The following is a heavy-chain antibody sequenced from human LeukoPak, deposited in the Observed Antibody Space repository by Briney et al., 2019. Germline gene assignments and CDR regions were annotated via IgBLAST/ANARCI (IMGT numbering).Heavy chain of an antibody. V-gene: IGHV3-33*05. Sequence: GGSLRLSCAASAFTFSSYGMHWVRQAPGKGLEWVAGISYDGSKKYYADSVKGRFTISRDNSKDTLYLQMDSLRAEDTAVYYCARVRGACSGGTCYADYWGQGDLVTVSS. D-gene: IGHD2-15*01. CDR1: AFTFSSYG. CDR3: ARVRGACSGGTCYADY. CDR2: ISYDGSKK. J-gene: IGHJ4*02.